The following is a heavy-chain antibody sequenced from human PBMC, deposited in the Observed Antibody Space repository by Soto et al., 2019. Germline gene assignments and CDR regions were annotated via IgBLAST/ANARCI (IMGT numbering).Heavy chain of an antibody. Sequence: KWSGEASGVTFTGSGVLGVRQARGQRLEWIGWIVVGSGNTNYAQKFQERVTITRDMSRSTAYMELSSLRSEDTAVYYCAARSRGYDFYYYYYGMDVWG. CDR2: IVVGSGNT. CDR1: GVTFTGSG. J-gene: IGHJ6*02. V-gene: IGHV1-58*01. D-gene: IGHD3-22*01. CDR3: AARSRGYDFYYYYYGMDV.